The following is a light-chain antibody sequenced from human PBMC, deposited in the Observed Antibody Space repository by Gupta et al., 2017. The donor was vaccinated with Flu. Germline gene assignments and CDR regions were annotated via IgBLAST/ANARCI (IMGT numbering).Light chain of an antibody. CDR1: SSDVGGYNY. CDR3: SSYTSSSTWV. V-gene: IGLV2-14*01. Sequence: QSALTQPASVSGSPVQSITISCTGTSSDVGGYNYVSWYQQHPGKAPKLMIYEVSKRPSGVSDRFSGSKSGNTASLTISGLQAEDEADYYCSSYTSSSTWVFGGGTKLTVL. J-gene: IGLJ3*02. CDR2: EVS.